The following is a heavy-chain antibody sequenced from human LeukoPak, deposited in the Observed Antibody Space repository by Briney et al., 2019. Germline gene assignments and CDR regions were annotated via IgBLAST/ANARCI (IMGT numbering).Heavy chain of an antibody. V-gene: IGHV1-24*01. CDR3: ATGDSSSWPLFDY. CDR1: GYTFTGYY. J-gene: IGHJ4*02. D-gene: IGHD6-13*01. Sequence: ASVKVSCKASGYTFTGYYMHWVRQAPGQGLEWMGGFDPEDGETIYAQKFQGRVTMTEDTSTDTAYMELSSLRSEDTAVYYCATGDSSSWPLFDYWGQGTLVTVSS. CDR2: FDPEDGET.